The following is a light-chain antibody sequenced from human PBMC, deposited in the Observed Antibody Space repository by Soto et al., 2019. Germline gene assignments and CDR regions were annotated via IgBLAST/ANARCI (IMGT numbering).Light chain of an antibody. V-gene: IGLV1-44*01. CDR1: SSKIGSNT. Sequence: QSVLTQPPSASGTPGQRVTISCSGSSSKIGSNTVNWYQQLPGTAPKLLIYSNNQRPSGVPDRFSGSKSGTSASLAISGLQAEDEADYYCSSYTVSASPYVFGTGTKLTVL. CDR2: SNN. J-gene: IGLJ1*01. CDR3: SSYTVSASPYV.